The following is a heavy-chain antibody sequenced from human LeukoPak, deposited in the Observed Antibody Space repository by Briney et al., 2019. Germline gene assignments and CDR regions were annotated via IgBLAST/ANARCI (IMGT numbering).Heavy chain of an antibody. D-gene: IGHD6-6*01. CDR2: ISGNGGST. V-gene: IGHV3-23*01. CDR3: AKDSRTGSSSSY. CDR1: GFTFDDYA. J-gene: IGHJ4*02. Sequence: PGGSLRLSCAASGFTFDDYAMSWVRQAPGKGLEWVSGISGNGGSTSYADSVKGRFTISRDNSKNTLYVQMNSLRAGDTAVYYCAKDSRTGSSSSYWGQGTLVTVSS.